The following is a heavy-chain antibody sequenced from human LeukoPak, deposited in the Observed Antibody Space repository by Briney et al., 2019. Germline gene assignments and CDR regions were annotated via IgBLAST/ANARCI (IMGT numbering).Heavy chain of an antibody. D-gene: IGHD1-26*01. CDR1: GGXFSSYA. CDR3: ARVGSPDSGSYYSDAFGI. CDR2: IIPIFGTA. Sequence: SVKVSCKASGGXFSSYAMSWVRQAPGQGREWMGEIIPIFGTANYAQKFQGRVTITADESTSTAYMELSSLRSEDTAVYYCARVGSPDSGSYYSDAFGIWGQGTMVTVSS. V-gene: IGHV1-69*01. J-gene: IGHJ3*02.